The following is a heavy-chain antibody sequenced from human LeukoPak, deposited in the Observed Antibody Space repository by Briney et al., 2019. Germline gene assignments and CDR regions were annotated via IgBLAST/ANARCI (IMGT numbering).Heavy chain of an antibody. V-gene: IGHV1-18*04. Sequence: ASVKVSCKASGNTFTSYDVNWVRQAPGQGLEWMGWISAYNGNTNYAQKLQGRVTMTTDTSTSTAYMELRSLRSDDTAVYYCARGLMVRGFEAFDYWGQGTLVTVSS. CDR2: ISAYNGNT. D-gene: IGHD3-10*01. CDR3: ARGLMVRGFEAFDY. CDR1: GNTFTSYD. J-gene: IGHJ4*02.